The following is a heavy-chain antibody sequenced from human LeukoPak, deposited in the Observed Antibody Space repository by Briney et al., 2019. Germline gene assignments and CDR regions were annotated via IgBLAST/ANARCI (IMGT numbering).Heavy chain of an antibody. Sequence: GGSLRLSCAASGFTFSSYGMHWVRQAPGKGLEWVAVISYDGSNKYYADSVKGRFTISRDNSKNTLYLQMNSLRAEDTAVYYCAKDLRSITTNAFDIWGQGTMVTVSS. CDR1: GFTFSSYG. V-gene: IGHV3-30*18. CDR2: ISYDGSNK. D-gene: IGHD1-1*01. CDR3: AKDLRSITTNAFDI. J-gene: IGHJ3*02.